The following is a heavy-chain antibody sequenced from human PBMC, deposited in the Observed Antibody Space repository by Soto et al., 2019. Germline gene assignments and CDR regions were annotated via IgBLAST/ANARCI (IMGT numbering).Heavy chain of an antibody. Sequence: SVKVSCKPSGGTFSSYSISWVRQAPGQGLEWMGGIIPIFCTANYAQKFQGRVTITADESTSTAYMELSSLRSEDTAVYYCASGYIDSAGYCSSTSCYDYYYSGMDVWGQGTTVTVSS. D-gene: IGHD2-2*01. CDR3: ASGYIDSAGYCSSTSCYDYYYSGMDV. V-gene: IGHV1-69*13. CDR2: IIPIFCTA. CDR1: GGTFSSYS. J-gene: IGHJ6*02.